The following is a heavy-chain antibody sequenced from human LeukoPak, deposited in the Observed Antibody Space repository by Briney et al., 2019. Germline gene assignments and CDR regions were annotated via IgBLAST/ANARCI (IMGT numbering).Heavy chain of an antibody. D-gene: IGHD2-15*01. CDR1: GFTFSSYA. Sequence: PGRSLRLSCAASGFTFSSYAMHWVRQAPGKGLEWVAVIPYDGSNKYYADSVKGRFTISRDNSKNTLYLQMNSLRAEDTAVYYCARDPRRYCSGGSCYRGWFDPWGQGTLVTVSS. V-gene: IGHV3-30-3*01. J-gene: IGHJ5*02. CDR2: IPYDGSNK. CDR3: ARDPRRYCSGGSCYRGWFDP.